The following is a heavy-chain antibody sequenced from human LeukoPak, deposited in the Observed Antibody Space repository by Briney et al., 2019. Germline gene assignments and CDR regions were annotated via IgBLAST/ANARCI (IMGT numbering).Heavy chain of an antibody. Sequence: SETLSLTCPVYGGSFSGYYWSWIRHPPGKGLEWIGEMNHNGSTNYNPSLKSRFTISVDTPKNQFSLKLSSVTAADTAVYYCARGGRPQYYYGSGSYLYYFDYWGQGTLVTVSS. CDR3: ARGGRPQYYYGSGSYLYYFDY. J-gene: IGHJ4*02. V-gene: IGHV4-34*01. D-gene: IGHD3-10*01. CDR2: MNHNGST. CDR1: GGSFSGYY.